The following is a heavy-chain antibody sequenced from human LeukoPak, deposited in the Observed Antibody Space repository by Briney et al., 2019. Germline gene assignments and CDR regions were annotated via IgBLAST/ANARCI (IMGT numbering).Heavy chain of an antibody. J-gene: IGHJ6*04. D-gene: IGHD2-2*01. CDR1: GGTLSSYA. Sequence: SVKVSCKASGGTLSSYAISWVRQAPGQGLEWMGGIIPIFGTANYAQKFQGRVTITADESTSTAYMELSSLRSEDTAVYYCASAQYCSSTSCHPFYYYYGMDVWGKGTTVTVSS. CDR2: IIPIFGTA. CDR3: ASAQYCSSTSCHPFYYYYGMDV. V-gene: IGHV1-69*13.